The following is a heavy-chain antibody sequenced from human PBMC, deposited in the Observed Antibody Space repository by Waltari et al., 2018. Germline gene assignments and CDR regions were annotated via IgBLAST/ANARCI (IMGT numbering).Heavy chain of an antibody. CDR2: IYHSGST. Sequence: QVQLRESGPGLVKPSETLSLTCAVSGYSISSGYYWGWIRQPPGKGLEWIGSIYHSGSTYYNPSLKSRVTISVDTSKNQFSLKLSSVTAADTAVYYCARTSNKYSGDNWGQGTLVTVSS. J-gene: IGHJ4*02. V-gene: IGHV4-38-2*01. D-gene: IGHD5-12*01. CDR3: ARTSNKYSGDN. CDR1: GYSISSGYY.